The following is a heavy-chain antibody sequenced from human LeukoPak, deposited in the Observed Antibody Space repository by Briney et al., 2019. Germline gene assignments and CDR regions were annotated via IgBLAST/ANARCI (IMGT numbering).Heavy chain of an antibody. D-gene: IGHD3-10*02. V-gene: IGHV3-74*01. CDR1: GFTFSSYW. Sequence: GGSLRLSCAAAGFTFSSYWMHWVRQVPGKGLVLVSRINADGSSTIYAYSVKGPITISRDNAKKDLSLQMNRLRAEDTAVYYCAELGITMIGGVWGKGTTVTISS. J-gene: IGHJ6*04. CDR3: AELGITMIGGV. CDR2: INADGSST.